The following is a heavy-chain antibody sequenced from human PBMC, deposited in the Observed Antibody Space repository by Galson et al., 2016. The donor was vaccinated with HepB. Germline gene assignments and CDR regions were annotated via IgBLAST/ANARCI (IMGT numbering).Heavy chain of an antibody. CDR3: ARHFSGSY. CDR1: GFTFSNYD. D-gene: IGHD3-22*01. J-gene: IGHJ4*02. Sequence: CAASGFTFSNYDMSWVRQAPGRGLEWVSGISGSGASTTYADSVKGRFTISRDNSKNALHLQMNSLRAEDTAMYFCARHFSGSYLGQGTLVTVSS. V-gene: IGHV3-23*01. CDR2: ISGSGAST.